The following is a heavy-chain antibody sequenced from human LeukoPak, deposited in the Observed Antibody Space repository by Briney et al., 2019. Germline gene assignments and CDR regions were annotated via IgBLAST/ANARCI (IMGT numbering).Heavy chain of an antibody. CDR3: ARTYYDFWSGYYTRYYYYYGMDV. CDR1: GGSISSYY. Sequence: PSETLSLTCTVSGGSISSYYWSWIRQPPGKGLEWIGYIYYSGSTNYNPSLKSRVTISVDTSKNQFSLKLSSVTAADTAVYYCARTYYDFWSGYYTRYYYYYGMDVWGQGTTVTVSS. V-gene: IGHV4-59*01. D-gene: IGHD3-3*01. J-gene: IGHJ6*02. CDR2: IYYSGST.